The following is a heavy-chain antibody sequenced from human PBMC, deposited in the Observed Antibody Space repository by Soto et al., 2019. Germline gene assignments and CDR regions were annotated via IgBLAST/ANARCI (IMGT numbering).Heavy chain of an antibody. CDR1: SYTFTSYG. V-gene: IGHV1-18*04. J-gene: IGHJ5*02. D-gene: IGHD1-26*01. Sequence: ASVKVSCKASSYTFTSYGISWVRQAPGQGLEWMGWISAYNGNTNHAQKLQGRVTMTTDTSTSTAYMELRSLRSDDTAVYYCAREEGSGSYYAFDPWGQGTLVTVSS. CDR3: AREEGSGSYYAFDP. CDR2: ISAYNGNT.